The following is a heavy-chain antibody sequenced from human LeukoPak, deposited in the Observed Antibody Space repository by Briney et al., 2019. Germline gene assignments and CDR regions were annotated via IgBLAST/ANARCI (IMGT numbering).Heavy chain of an antibody. CDR3: ARLDEYSSSSRYYGMDV. Sequence: SVKVSCKASGGTFSSYGISWVRQAPGQGLEWMGGIIPIFGTANYAQKFQGRVTITADESTSTAYMELCSLRSEDTAVYYCARLDEYSSSSRYYGMDVWGQGTTVTVSS. D-gene: IGHD6-6*01. V-gene: IGHV1-69*13. CDR2: IIPIFGTA. J-gene: IGHJ6*02. CDR1: GGTFSSYG.